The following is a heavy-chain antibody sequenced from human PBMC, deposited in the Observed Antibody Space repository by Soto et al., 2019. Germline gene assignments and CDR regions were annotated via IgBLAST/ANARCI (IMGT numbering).Heavy chain of an antibody. CDR1: GFTFSSYG. D-gene: IGHD2-21*02. V-gene: IGHV3-33*01. CDR2: IWYDGSNK. Sequence: AGGSLRLSCAASGFTFSSYGMHWVRQAPGKGLEWMAVIWYDGSNKYYADSVKGRFTISRDNSKNTLYLQMNSLRAEDTAVYYCARDRPSEAYCGGDCYSYYYGMDVWGQGTTVTVSS. J-gene: IGHJ6*02. CDR3: ARDRPSEAYCGGDCYSYYYGMDV.